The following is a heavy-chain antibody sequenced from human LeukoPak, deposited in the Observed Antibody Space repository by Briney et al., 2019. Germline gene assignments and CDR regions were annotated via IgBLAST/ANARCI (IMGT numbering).Heavy chain of an antibody. Sequence: PSETLSLTCTVSGGSISSSSYYWGWIRQPPGKGLEWIGSIYYSGSTYYNPSLESRVTISVDTSKNQFSLKLSSVTAADTAVYYCARRESIDYGSGSYDYWGQGTLVTVSS. CDR1: GGSISSSSYY. V-gene: IGHV4-39*01. CDR2: IYYSGST. CDR3: ARRESIDYGSGSYDY. J-gene: IGHJ4*02. D-gene: IGHD3-10*01.